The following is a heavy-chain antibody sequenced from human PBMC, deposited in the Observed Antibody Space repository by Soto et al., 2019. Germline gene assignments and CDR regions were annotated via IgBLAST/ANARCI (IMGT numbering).Heavy chain of an antibody. V-gene: IGHV3-15*05. J-gene: IGHJ4*02. Sequence: EVQLVESGGGLVKPGGSLTLSCAASGFSFSGGWRSWVRQAAGKGLEWVGRIKSKNDGGTTHYAAPVKGRFTISRDDSKNTLYLQMNSLKIEDTAVYYCTTDEWEWGQGTLVTVSS. CDR3: TTDEWE. D-gene: IGHD1-26*01. CDR2: IKSKNDGGTT. CDR1: GFSFSGGW.